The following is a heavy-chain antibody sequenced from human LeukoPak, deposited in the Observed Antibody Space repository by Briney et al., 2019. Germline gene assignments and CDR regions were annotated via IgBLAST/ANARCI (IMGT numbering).Heavy chain of an antibody. V-gene: IGHV1-2*02. CDR1: GYTFIGYY. D-gene: IGHD6-19*01. CDR3: ARVSGWGGDP. Sequence: VASVNVSCTASGYTFIGYYMHGVRQAPGQGFEWMGWINPDSGDTNYAQKFQGRVTMTRDTSSSTGYMELSRLRSGDTAVYYCARVSGWGGDPWGEGTLVIVSS. J-gene: IGHJ5*02. CDR2: INPDSGDT.